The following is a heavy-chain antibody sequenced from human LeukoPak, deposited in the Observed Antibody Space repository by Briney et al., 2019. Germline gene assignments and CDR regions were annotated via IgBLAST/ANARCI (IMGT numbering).Heavy chain of an antibody. J-gene: IGHJ4*02. D-gene: IGHD3-22*01. CDR2: ISSSGSTI. CDR1: GFTFSDYY. V-gene: IGHV3-11*04. Sequence: GGSLRLSCAASGFTFSDYYMSWIRQAPGKGLEWVSYISSSGSTIYYADSVKGRFTISRDNSKNTLYLQMNSLRAEDTAVYYCAREGYYYDSSGLFFDYWGQGTLVTVSS. CDR3: AREGYYYDSSGLFFDY.